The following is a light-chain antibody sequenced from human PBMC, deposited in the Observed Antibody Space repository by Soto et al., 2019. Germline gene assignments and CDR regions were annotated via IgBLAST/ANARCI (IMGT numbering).Light chain of an antibody. CDR3: SSYTSSSTYV. Sequence: QSALTQPASVSGSPGQSITISCTGTISDVGGYSYVSWYQQHPGKAPKLMIYEVNYRPSGVSNRFSGSKSGNTASLTISGLQAEYEADYYCSSYTSSSTYVFGTGTKLTVL. CDR1: ISDVGGYSY. CDR2: EVN. J-gene: IGLJ1*01. V-gene: IGLV2-14*01.